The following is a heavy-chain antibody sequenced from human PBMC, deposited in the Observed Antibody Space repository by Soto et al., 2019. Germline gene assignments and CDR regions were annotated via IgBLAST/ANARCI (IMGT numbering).Heavy chain of an antibody. CDR2: ISSNGGST. Sequence: PGGSLRLSCSVSGFTFSNYAMHWVRQAPGKGLEYVSAISSNGGSTYYADSVKGRFTISRDNPKNTLSLQMSSLRAEDTAVYYCVKDWRRGSGSYTFDYWGQGTLVTVSS. CDR1: GFTFSNYA. V-gene: IGHV3-64D*08. J-gene: IGHJ4*02. D-gene: IGHD3-10*01. CDR3: VKDWRRGSGSYTFDY.